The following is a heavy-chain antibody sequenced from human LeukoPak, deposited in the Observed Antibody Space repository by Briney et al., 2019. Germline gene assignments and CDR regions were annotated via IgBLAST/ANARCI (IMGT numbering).Heavy chain of an antibody. D-gene: IGHD2-2*01. CDR1: GGSISSYY. CDR3: ARGGPHCSSTSCYYYFDY. J-gene: IGHJ4*02. V-gene: IGHV4-4*07. Sequence: SETLSLTCTVSGGSISSYYWSWIRQPAGKGLEWIGRIYTSGSTNYNPSLKSRVTMSVDTSKNQFSLKLSSVTAADTAVYYCARGGPHCSSTSCYYYFDYWGQGTLVTVSS. CDR2: IYTSGST.